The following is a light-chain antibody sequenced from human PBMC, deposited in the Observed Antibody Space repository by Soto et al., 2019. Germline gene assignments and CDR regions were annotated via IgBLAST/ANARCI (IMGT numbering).Light chain of an antibody. V-gene: IGKV2-28*01. CDR3: MQALQTPYT. J-gene: IGKJ5*01. CDR2: LGS. Sequence: DIVMTQSPLSLPVTPGEPASISCRSTQSLLHSNGYTYLDWYLQKPGQSPQVLIYLGSNRASGVPDRFSGRGSGTDFTLKISRVEAEDVGVYYCMQALQTPYTFGQGTRLEIK. CDR1: QSLLHSNGYTY.